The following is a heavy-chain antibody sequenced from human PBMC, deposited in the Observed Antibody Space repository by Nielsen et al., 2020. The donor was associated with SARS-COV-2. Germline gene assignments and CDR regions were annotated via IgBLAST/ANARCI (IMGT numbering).Heavy chain of an antibody. Sequence: GESLKISCAASGFAFSRYPMTWVRQAPGSGLQWVSVIYGDGGTIHYADSVKGRFTISRDNSNNRLYLQMNSLRAEDTAVYYCARDYDFWSGYYGGLYGMDVWGQGTTVSVSS. D-gene: IGHD3-3*01. CDR2: IYGDGGTI. CDR1: GFAFSRYP. J-gene: IGHJ6*02. CDR3: ARDYDFWSGYYGGLYGMDV. V-gene: IGHV3-23*03.